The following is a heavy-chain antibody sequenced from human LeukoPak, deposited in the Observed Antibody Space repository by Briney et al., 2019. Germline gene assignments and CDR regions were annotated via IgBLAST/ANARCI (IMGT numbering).Heavy chain of an antibody. V-gene: IGHV3-21*01. CDR3: ARDPYSGTYGDTYYYYMDV. J-gene: IGHJ6*03. D-gene: IGHD1-26*01. CDR2: ISSGSSYI. CDR1: GFTFSSYS. Sequence: PGGSLRLSCAASGFTFSSYSMNWVRQAPGKGLEWVSSISSGSSYIYYADSVKGRFTISSDNAKNSLYLQMNSLRAEDTAVYYCARDPYSGTYGDTYYYYMDVWGKGTTVTISS.